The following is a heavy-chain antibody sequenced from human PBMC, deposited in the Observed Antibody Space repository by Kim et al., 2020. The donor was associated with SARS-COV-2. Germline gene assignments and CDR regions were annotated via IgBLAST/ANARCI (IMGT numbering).Heavy chain of an antibody. J-gene: IGHJ4*02. V-gene: IGHV3-23*01. Sequence: YADAVKGRFTISRDNSKNTLYLQMNSLRVEDTAVYFCAKGWSGGWYYFDFWGQGTLVSVSS. D-gene: IGHD6-19*01. CDR3: AKGWSGGWYYFDF.